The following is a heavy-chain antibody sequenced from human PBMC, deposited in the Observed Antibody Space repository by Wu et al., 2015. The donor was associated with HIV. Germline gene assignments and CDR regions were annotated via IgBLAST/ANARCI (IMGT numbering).Heavy chain of an antibody. D-gene: IGHD3-22*01. V-gene: IGHV1-69*01. Sequence: QVQLVQSGAEVRKPGASVRVSCKASGGSFTNYAVNWVRQAPGLGLEWMGGIIPIFGLPNYAQKFQGRVTITTDESTSTAYMELSSLRSEDTAVYYCARDRGYYYDSSGYYYPGYFDYWGQGTLVTVSS. CDR3: ARDRGYYYDSSGYYYPGYFDY. CDR1: GGSFTNYA. J-gene: IGHJ4*02. CDR2: IIPIFGLP.